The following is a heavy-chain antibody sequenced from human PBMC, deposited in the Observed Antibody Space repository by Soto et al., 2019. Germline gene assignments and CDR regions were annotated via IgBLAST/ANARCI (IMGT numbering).Heavy chain of an antibody. CDR1: GFSLTTSGVG. D-gene: IGHD3-3*01. CDR3: AHRVLRAVFGLVTTTAIYFDF. CDR2: IYWDDDK. V-gene: IGHV2-5*02. J-gene: IGHJ4*02. Sequence: QITLNESGPTVVKPTETLTLTCTFSGFSLTTSGVGVGWVRQSPGKAPEWLAFIYWDDDKRYSTSLKSRLTITKDTAKNQVVLTMANVDPADTATYYCAHRVLRAVFGLVTTTAIYFDFWGQRTPVVVSS.